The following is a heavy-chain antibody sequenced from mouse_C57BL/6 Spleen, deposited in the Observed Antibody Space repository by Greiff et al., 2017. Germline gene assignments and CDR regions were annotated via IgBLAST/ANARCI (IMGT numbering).Heavy chain of an antibody. V-gene: IGHV8-8*01. D-gene: IGHD2-1*01. Sequence: QVTLKVSGPGILQPSQTLSLTCSFSGFSLSTFGMGVGWIRQPSGKGLEWLAHIWWDDDKYYNPALKSRLTISKDTSKNQIFLKIANVDTADTATDYCARIAQVYYGNIFAYWGQGTLVTVSA. CDR2: IWWDDDK. CDR3: ARIAQVYYGNIFAY. J-gene: IGHJ3*01. CDR1: GFSLSTFGMG.